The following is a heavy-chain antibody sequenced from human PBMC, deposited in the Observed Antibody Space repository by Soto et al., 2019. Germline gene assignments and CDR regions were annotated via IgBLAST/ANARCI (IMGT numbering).Heavy chain of an antibody. CDR3: AHCRGGVASF. V-gene: IGHV2-5*02. CDR2: VYWDDE. Sequence: QITLNESGPALVKPTQTLTLTCTFSGFSLNTRDVGVGWIRQPPGKALEWLGVVYWDDETYSPSLKSRLTITKDTPKNQVVLRMTKMDPVDTATYYCAHCRGGVASFWGQGTLVTVSS. J-gene: IGHJ4*02. CDR1: GFSLNTRDVG. D-gene: IGHD3-16*01.